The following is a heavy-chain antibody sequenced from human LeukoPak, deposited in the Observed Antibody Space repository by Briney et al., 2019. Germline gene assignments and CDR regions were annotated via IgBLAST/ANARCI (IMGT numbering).Heavy chain of an antibody. V-gene: IGHV4-4*02. CDR2: FYQSGST. D-gene: IGHD3-10*01. CDR1: GGSISSSNW. J-gene: IGHJ4*02. Sequence: SETLSLTCAVSGGSISSSNWWSWVRQAPGKGLELIGEFYQSGSTNCNPSLRSRVTISVDKSKNQFSLKLTSVTAADTAVYYCARGEAYGSGTVHCDYWGQGALVTVSS. CDR3: ARGEAYGSGTVHCDY.